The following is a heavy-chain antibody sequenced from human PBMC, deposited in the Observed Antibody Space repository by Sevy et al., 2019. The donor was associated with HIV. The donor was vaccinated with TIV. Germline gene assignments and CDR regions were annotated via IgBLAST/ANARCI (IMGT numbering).Heavy chain of an antibody. CDR1: GFTFSSYS. D-gene: IGHD2-2*01. CDR2: ISSSSSYI. J-gene: IGHJ6*02. V-gene: IGHV3-21*01. CDR3: AREIRRKVDRYYYYGMDV. Sequence: GGSLRLSCAASGFTFSSYSMNWVRQAPGKGLEWVSSISSSSSYIYYADSVKGRFTISRDNAKNSLYLQMNSLRAEDTAVYYCAREIRRKVDRYYYYGMDVSGHGTTVTVSS.